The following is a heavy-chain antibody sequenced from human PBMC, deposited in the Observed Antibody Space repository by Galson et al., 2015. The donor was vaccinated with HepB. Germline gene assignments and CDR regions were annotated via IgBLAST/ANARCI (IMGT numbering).Heavy chain of an antibody. D-gene: IGHD3-9*01. CDR3: ASWEYYDILTGWVRYAFDI. J-gene: IGHJ3*02. V-gene: IGHV3-7*03. CDR1: GFTFSSYW. Sequence: SLRLSCAASGFTFSSYWMSWVRQAPGKGLEWVANIKQDGSEKYYVDSVKGRFTISRDNAKNSLYLQMNSLRAEDTAVYYCASWEYYDILTGWVRYAFDIWGQGTMVTVSS. CDR2: IKQDGSEK.